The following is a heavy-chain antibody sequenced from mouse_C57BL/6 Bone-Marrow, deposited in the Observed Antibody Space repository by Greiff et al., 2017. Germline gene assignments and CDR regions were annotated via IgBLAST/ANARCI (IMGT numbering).Heavy chain of an antibody. CDR3: ARRAMVTTPYYFDY. V-gene: IGHV5-6*02. Sequence: EVKLMESGGDLVKPGGSLKLSCAASGFTFSSYGMSWVRQTPDKRLEWVATISSGGSYTYYPDSVKGRFTISRDNAKNTLYLQMSSLKSEDTAMYYCARRAMVTTPYYFDYGGQGTTLTVSS. CDR2: ISSGGSYT. CDR1: GFTFSSYG. D-gene: IGHD2-2*01. J-gene: IGHJ2*01.